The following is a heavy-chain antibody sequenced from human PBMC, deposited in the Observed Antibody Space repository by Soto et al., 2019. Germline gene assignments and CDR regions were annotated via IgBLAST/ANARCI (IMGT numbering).Heavy chain of an antibody. CDR2: ISGSGGST. CDR3: AKAAAWGFGELPRWFDP. Sequence: TGGSLRLSCAASGFTFSSYAMSWVRQTPGKGLEWVSAISGSGGSTYYADSVKGRFTISRDNSKNTLYLQMNSLRAEDTAVYYCAKAAAWGFGELPRWFDPWGQGTLVTVSS. CDR1: GFTFSSYA. J-gene: IGHJ5*02. V-gene: IGHV3-23*01. D-gene: IGHD3-10*01.